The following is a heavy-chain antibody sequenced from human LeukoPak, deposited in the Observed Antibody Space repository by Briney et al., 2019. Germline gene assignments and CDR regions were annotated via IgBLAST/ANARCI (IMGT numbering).Heavy chain of an antibody. CDR2: IRREDYGGTI. CDR3: SREVVVMTAGGPLWKRGHLY. Sequence: QSGGSLRLSCTGSGFVFSDYAITWLRQAPDKGLEWVGFIRREDYGGTIEYAPSVRGRFTISRDDSNSIAYLQMNSLRTEDTGVYYCSREVVVMTAGGPLWKRGHLYWGQGTLVTVSS. V-gene: IGHV3-49*03. D-gene: IGHD3-16*02. CDR1: GFVFSDYA. J-gene: IGHJ4*02.